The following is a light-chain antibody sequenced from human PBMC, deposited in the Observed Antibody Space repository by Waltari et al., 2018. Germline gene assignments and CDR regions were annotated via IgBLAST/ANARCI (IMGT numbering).Light chain of an antibody. Sequence: QSVLTQPPSVSGTPGQRVTISCSGSSSNIGSNTVDWYQQLPGTAPKLLMYSNNLRPSGVPERFAGSKSGTSASLAIFGIQSEDEGHYFCAGWDDSLKGVIFGGGTKVTV. V-gene: IGLV1-44*01. CDR3: AGWDDSLKGVI. J-gene: IGLJ2*01. CDR2: SNN. CDR1: SSNIGSNT.